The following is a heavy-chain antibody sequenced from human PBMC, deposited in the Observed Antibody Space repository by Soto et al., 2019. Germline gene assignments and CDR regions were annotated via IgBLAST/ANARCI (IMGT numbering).Heavy chain of an antibody. V-gene: IGHV4-34*01. CDR3: AHKNTVVTPFNY. CDR2: INHSGST. D-gene: IGHD2-15*01. Sequence: SETLSLTCAVYGGSFSGYYWSWIRQPPGKGLEWIGEINHSGSTNYNPSLKSRVTISVDTSKNQFSLKLSSVTAADTAVYCCAHKNTVVTPFNYWGQGTLVTVSS. CDR1: GGSFSGYY. J-gene: IGHJ4*02.